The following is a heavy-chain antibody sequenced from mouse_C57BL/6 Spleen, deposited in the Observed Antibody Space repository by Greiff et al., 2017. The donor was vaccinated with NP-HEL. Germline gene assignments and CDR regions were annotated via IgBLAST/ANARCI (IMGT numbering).Heavy chain of an antibody. V-gene: IGHV1-64*01. J-gene: IGHJ2*01. CDR2: IHPNSGST. CDR3: ARSRDYGSSYYFDY. D-gene: IGHD1-1*01. Sequence: VQLQQPGAELVKPGASVKLSCKASGYTFTSYWMHWVKQRPGQGLEWIGMIHPNSGSTNYNEKFKSKATLTVDKSSSTAYMQLSSLTSEDSAVYYCARSRDYGSSYYFDYWGQGTTLTVSS. CDR1: GYTFTSYW.